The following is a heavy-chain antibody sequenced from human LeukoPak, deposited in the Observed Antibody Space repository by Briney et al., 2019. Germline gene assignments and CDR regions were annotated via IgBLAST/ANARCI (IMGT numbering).Heavy chain of an antibody. D-gene: IGHD2-21*02. CDR1: GYNFTKFW. Sequence: GESLKISCKGSGYNFTKFWLGWVRQMPGKGLEWMGIIFPGDSDTRYSPSFEGQVTISADKSLSTAYLQWTSLNASDTAMYYCAVTALDNWFDHWGQGTLVTVSS. J-gene: IGHJ5*02. V-gene: IGHV5-51*01. CDR2: IFPGDSDT. CDR3: AVTALDNWFDH.